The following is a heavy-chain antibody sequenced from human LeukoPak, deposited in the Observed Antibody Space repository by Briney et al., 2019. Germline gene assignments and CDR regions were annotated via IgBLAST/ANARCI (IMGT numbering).Heavy chain of an antibody. D-gene: IGHD2-15*01. CDR2: ISSGSTYI. CDR1: GFTFSSYS. J-gene: IGHJ4*02. Sequence: GGSLRLSCSASGFTFSSYSMSWVRQAPGKGLEWVSSISSGSTYIYYADSVKGRFTLSRDNAKNSLYLQMNSLRAEDTAVYYCASSSGASWGYFDYWGQGTLVTVSS. CDR3: ASSSGASWGYFDY. V-gene: IGHV3-21*01.